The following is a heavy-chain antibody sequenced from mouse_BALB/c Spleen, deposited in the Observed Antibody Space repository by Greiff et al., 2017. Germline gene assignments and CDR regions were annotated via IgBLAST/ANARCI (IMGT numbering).Heavy chain of an antibody. V-gene: IGHV2-2*01. CDR3: AKHKEGYDEPFAY. Sequence: QVQLKESGPGLVQPSQSLSITCTVSGFSLTSYGVHWVRQSPGKGLEWLGVIWSGGSTDYNAAFISRLSISKDNSKSQVFFKMNSLQTDDTAMYYCAKHKEGYDEPFAYWGQGTLVTVSA. CDR2: IWSGGST. J-gene: IGHJ3*01. D-gene: IGHD2-14*01. CDR1: GFSLTSYG.